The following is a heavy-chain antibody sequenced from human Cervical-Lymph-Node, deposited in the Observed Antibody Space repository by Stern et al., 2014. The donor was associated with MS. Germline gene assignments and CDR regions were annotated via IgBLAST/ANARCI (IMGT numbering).Heavy chain of an antibody. J-gene: IGHJ4*02. CDR2: IYPGDADT. CDR1: GYSFTSYW. Sequence: EVHLVESGAEVKKPGESLKISCKGSGYSFTSYWIGWVRQMPGKGLEWMGVIYPGDADTRYSPSFQGQVTISADKSISAAYLQWSSLKASDTAMYYCARHESRGGSYTPFDYWGQGTLVTVSS. CDR3: ARHESRGGSYTPFDY. D-gene: IGHD1-26*01. V-gene: IGHV5-51*01.